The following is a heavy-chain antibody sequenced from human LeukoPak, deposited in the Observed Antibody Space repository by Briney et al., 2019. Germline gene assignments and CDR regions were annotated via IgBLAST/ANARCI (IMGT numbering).Heavy chain of an antibody. D-gene: IGHD1-26*01. Sequence: SVKVSCKASGGTFSSYAISWVRQAPGQGLEWMGGIIPIFGTANYAQKFQGRVTITADESTSTAYMELSSLRSEETAVYYCASRAREGATDYWGQGTLVTVSS. CDR2: IIPIFGTA. CDR3: ASRAREGATDY. V-gene: IGHV1-69*13. CDR1: GGTFSSYA. J-gene: IGHJ4*02.